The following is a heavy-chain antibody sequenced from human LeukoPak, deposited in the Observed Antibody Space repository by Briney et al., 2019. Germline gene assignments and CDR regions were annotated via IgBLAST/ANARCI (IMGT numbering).Heavy chain of an antibody. CDR3: ARDRLTTIEGGGYYFDY. CDR2: ISSSSSTI. Sequence: PGRSLRLSCAASGFTFSSYSMNWVRQAPGKGLEWVSYISSSSSTIYYADSVKGRFTISRDNAKNSLYLQMNSLRAEDTAVYYCARDRLTTIEGGGYYFDYWGQGTLVTVSS. V-gene: IGHV3-48*01. D-gene: IGHD2-21*02. CDR1: GFTFSSYS. J-gene: IGHJ4*02.